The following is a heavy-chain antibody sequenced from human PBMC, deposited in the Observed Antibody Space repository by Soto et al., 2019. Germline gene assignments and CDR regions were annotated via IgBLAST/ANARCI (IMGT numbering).Heavy chain of an antibody. V-gene: IGHV4-59*13. J-gene: IGHJ4*02. CDR3: VRSGHSFGGVV. CDR2: MFYTGRS. Sequence: SETLSLTCSVSGASMTNYYGGWVRQSPGKGLEWIGYMFYTGRSNYNPSLKSRVAISIDTSKNQIYLNLRSVTAADTAVYYCVRSGHSFGGVVWGQGTLVTVSS. CDR1: GASMTNYY. D-gene: IGHD3-16*01.